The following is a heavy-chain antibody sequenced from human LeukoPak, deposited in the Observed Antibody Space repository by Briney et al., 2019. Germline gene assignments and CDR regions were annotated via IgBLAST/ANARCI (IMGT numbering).Heavy chain of an antibody. Sequence: GGSLTLTCAASGFTFTNYEMNWLRQAPGQGLEGVSYISSSDSTIYYADSVKGRFTISRDNAKNSLYLQMNSLRVEDTAVYYCARDFLGVADYWGQGTLVTVSS. CDR1: GFTFTNYE. V-gene: IGHV3-48*03. D-gene: IGHD2-21*01. CDR3: ARDFLGVADY. CDR2: ISSSDSTI. J-gene: IGHJ4*02.